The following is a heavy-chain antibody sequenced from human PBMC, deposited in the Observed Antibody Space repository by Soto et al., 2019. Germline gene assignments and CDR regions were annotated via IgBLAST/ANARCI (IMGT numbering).Heavy chain of an antibody. CDR2: ISHDGSKR. D-gene: IGHD3-22*01. CDR3: AKTATYVDGYDNTGYSSEDY. CDR1: GFTFSDFG. V-gene: IGHV3-30*18. J-gene: IGHJ4*01. Sequence: VQLVESGGGVVLPGRSVRLSCEVSGFTFSDFGLDWVRQAPGKGLEWVAIISHDGSKRFYADSVKGRFTISRDNSKNTLYLQMSSLRPEDTALHYCAKTATYVDGYDNTGYSSEDYWGHGTLVTVSS.